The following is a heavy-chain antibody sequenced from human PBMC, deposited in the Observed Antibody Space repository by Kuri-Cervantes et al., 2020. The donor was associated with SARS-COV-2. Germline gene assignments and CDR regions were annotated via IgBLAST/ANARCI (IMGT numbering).Heavy chain of an antibody. CDR1: GYSISSGYY. J-gene: IGHJ4*02. Sequence: SETLSLTCAVSGYSISSGYYWGWIRQPPGKGLEWIGSIYHSGSTYYNPSLKSRVTISVDTSKNQLSLKLSSVTAADTAVYYCARHYYGSGSYYAVPVLWSHWGQGTLVTVSS. CDR2: IYHSGST. D-gene: IGHD3-10*01. V-gene: IGHV4-38-2*01. CDR3: ARHYYGSGSYYAVPVLWSH.